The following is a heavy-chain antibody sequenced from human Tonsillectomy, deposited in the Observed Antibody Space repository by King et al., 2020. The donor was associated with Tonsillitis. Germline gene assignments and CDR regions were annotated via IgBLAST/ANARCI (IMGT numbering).Heavy chain of an antibody. CDR3: ARALSAGWYEGGNNSFDP. CDR2: ISWNSDNI. CDR1: GFTFDNHA. D-gene: IGHD2-15*01. Sequence: QLVQSGGDLAQRGGSLRLSCAASGFTFDNHAMHWVRQVPGKGLEWVAGISWNSDNIVYGDSVKGPFAISRDNAGNSLFLQMDSLTPDDTGLYYCARALSAGWYEGGNNSFDPWGQGTLVTVSS. J-gene: IGHJ5*02. V-gene: IGHV3-9*01.